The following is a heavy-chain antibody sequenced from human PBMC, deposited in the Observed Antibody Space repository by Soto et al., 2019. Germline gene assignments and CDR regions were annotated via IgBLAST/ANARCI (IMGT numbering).Heavy chain of an antibody. J-gene: IGHJ6*02. CDR2: ISSSSSYI. CDR1: GFTFSTYS. Sequence: GGSLRLSCAASGFTFSTYSMNWVRQAPWKGLEWVSSISSSSSYIYYADSVKGRFTISRDNAKNSLYLQMNSLRAEDTAVYYCARYDSSGYYWPYYYYGMDVWGQGTTVTVSS. V-gene: IGHV3-21*01. CDR3: ARYDSSGYYWPYYYYGMDV. D-gene: IGHD3-22*01.